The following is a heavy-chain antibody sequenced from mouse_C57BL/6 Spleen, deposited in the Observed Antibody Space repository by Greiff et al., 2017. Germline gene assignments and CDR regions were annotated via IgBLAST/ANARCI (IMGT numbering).Heavy chain of an antibody. V-gene: IGHV5-4*03. CDR1: GFTFSSYA. D-gene: IGHD2-3*01. CDR2: ISDGGSYT. J-gene: IGHJ3*01. CDR3: ARDGGRGIAY. Sequence: EVNVVESGGGLVKPGGSLKLSCAASGFTFSSYAMSWVRQTPEKRLEWVATISDGGSYTYYPDNVKGRFTISRDNAKNNLYLQMSHLKSEDTAMYYCARDGGRGIAYWGQGTLVTVSA.